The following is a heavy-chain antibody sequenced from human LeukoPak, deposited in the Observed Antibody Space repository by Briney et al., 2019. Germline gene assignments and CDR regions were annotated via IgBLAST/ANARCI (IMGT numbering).Heavy chain of an antibody. CDR2: IIPIFGTA. Sequence: ASVKVSCKASGGTFSSYAISWVRQAPGQGLEWMVGIIPIFGTANYAQKFQGRVTITTDESTSTAYMELSSLRSEDTAVYYCARLSGPYYYDSSGYPPYFDYWGQGTLVTVSS. D-gene: IGHD3-22*01. V-gene: IGHV1-69*05. CDR1: GGTFSSYA. J-gene: IGHJ4*02. CDR3: ARLSGPYYYDSSGYPPYFDY.